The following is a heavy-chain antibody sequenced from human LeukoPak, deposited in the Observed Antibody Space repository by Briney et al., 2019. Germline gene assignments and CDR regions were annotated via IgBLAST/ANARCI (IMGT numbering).Heavy chain of an antibody. CDR3: ASYGDYNDAFDI. D-gene: IGHD4-17*01. CDR2: ISSSSRYI. J-gene: IGHJ3*02. V-gene: IGHV3-21*01. CDR1: GFTFTRCS. Sequence: GGSLRLSCAASGFTFTRCSMNSVRQAPGKGLEWVSSISSSSRYIYYEDSVKGRFTISRDNAKNSLYLQMNSLRAEDTAVYYCASYGDYNDAFDIWGQGTMVTVSS.